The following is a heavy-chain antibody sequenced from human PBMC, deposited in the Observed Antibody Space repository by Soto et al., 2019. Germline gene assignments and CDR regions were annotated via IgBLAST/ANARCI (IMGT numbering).Heavy chain of an antibody. J-gene: IGHJ4*02. Sequence: GESLKIACKVSGYIFSGYWIGWVRQMPGRGLEWMGVIYPGDSDTRYSPSFQGQVTISADKSLNTAYLQWSNLRTSDTSIYYRARREGTGWPFWGQGTLVTVSS. V-gene: IGHV5-51*01. CDR2: IYPGDSDT. D-gene: IGHD6-19*01. CDR1: GYIFSGYW. CDR3: ARREGTGWPF.